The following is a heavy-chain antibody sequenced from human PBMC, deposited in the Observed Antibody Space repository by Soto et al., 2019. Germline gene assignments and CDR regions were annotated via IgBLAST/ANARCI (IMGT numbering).Heavy chain of an antibody. V-gene: IGHV3-11*01. J-gene: IGHJ4*02. D-gene: IGHD6-6*01. CDR1: GCTCSDYY. CDR2: IRSRGSTI. Sequence: QVHLLESGGGLVKPGGSLRLSCAGAGCTCSDYYMSWIRHAPGKGLVWVSYIRSRGSTIYYADSVKGLFTISRDNAKNSQYLQMNSLSAEDTAVYDCARDKRYSSSSPSPYWGQGTQVTVSS. CDR3: ARDKRYSSSSPSPY.